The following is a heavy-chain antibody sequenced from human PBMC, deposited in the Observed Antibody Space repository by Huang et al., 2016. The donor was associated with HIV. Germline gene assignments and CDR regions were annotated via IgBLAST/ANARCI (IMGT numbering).Heavy chain of an antibody. D-gene: IGHD3-22*01. CDR2: FYYSGST. Sequence: QVRLQESGPGLVKPSQTLALTCTVSGVPISSGGYYWSWVRRPPGKGLEWIGYFYYSGSTNYNASLKSRVIISVDMSKNQFYLKMNSLTAADTAVYYCARAPYDSRGYYWWGQGTLVTVSS. CDR1: GVPISSGGYY. J-gene: IGHJ4*02. CDR3: ARAPYDSRGYYW. V-gene: IGHV4-30-4*08.